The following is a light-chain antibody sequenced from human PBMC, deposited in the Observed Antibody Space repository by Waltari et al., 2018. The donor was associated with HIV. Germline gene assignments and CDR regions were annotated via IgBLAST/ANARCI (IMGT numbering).Light chain of an antibody. Sequence: QSVLTQPPSVSAAPGQKVTISCSGSDAAMVNGHVSWYQHLPGTAPKLLIFDTYKRPSGVPDRFSASKSGTSATLGITGLQAGDEADYYCGTWGGGVTSFYVFGTGTKVTVL. CDR2: DTY. CDR3: GTWGGGVTSFYV. CDR1: DAAMVNGH. J-gene: IGLJ1*01. V-gene: IGLV1-51*01.